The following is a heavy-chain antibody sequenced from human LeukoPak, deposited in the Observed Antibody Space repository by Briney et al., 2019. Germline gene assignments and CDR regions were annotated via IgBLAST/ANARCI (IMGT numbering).Heavy chain of an antibody. CDR3: ARGLFGVINPTDY. V-gene: IGHV3-21*01. J-gene: IGHJ4*02. CDR1: GFTFSSYA. D-gene: IGHD3-3*01. Sequence: GGSLRLSCAASGFTFSSYAMYWVRQARGKGLEWVSSISSSGSFLYYADSVKGRFTISRDNAKNSLYLQMNSLRVEDTAVYFCARGLFGVINPTDYWGQGTLVTVSS. CDR2: ISSSGSFL.